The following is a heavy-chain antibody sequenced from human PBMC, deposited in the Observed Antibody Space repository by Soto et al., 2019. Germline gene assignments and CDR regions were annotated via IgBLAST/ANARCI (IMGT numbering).Heavy chain of an antibody. Sequence: GASVKVSCKASGCTFTGYYMHWVRQAPGQGLEWMGWINPNSGGTDYAQKFQGWVTMTRDTSISTAYMELSRLRSDDTAVYYCARATEREREMYYYDSSGYYTPDAFDIWGQGTMVTVSS. CDR3: ARATEREREMYYYDSSGYYTPDAFDI. CDR2: INPNSGGT. CDR1: GCTFTGYY. V-gene: IGHV1-2*04. D-gene: IGHD3-22*01. J-gene: IGHJ3*02.